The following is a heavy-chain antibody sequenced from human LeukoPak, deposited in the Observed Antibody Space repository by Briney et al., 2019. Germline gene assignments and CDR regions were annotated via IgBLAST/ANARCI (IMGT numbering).Heavy chain of an antibody. CDR1: GFTFSSYS. J-gene: IGHJ4*02. CDR2: ISSSSSYI. V-gene: IGHV3-21*01. Sequence: GGSLRLSCAASGFTFSSYSMNWVRQAPGKGLEWVSSISSSSSYICYADSVKGRFTISRDNAKNSLYLQMNSLRAEDTAVYYCARGGYYDSSGYCAYWGQGTLVTVSS. CDR3: ARGGYYDSSGYCAY. D-gene: IGHD3-22*01.